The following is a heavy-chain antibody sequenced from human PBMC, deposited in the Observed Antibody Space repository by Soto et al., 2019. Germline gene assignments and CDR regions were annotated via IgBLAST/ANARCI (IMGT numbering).Heavy chain of an antibody. J-gene: IGHJ4*02. CDR2: INAGNGNT. V-gene: IGHV1-3*01. CDR3: ARAPPYSGSYYVGY. D-gene: IGHD1-26*01. Sequence: ASVKVSYKASGYTFTSYSMHWVRQAPGQRLEWMGWINAGNGNTKYSQKFQGRVTITRDTSASTAYMELSSLRSEDTAVYYCARAPPYSGSYYVGYWGQGTLVTVSS. CDR1: GYTFTSYS.